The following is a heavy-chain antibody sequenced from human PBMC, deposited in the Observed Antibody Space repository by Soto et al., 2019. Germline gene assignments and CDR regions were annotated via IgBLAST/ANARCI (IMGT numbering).Heavy chain of an antibody. CDR3: ARGILRFLPYGMDV. J-gene: IGHJ6*02. CDR2: IAPSGGST. CDR1: GYTFTNFH. V-gene: IGHV1-46*01. Sequence: GASVKVSCKASGYTFTNFHLHWVRLAPGQGLEWMGMIAPSGGSTSYAQKFQGRVTMTRDTSTSTVYMELSSLRSEDTAVYYCARGILRFLPYGMDVWGQGTTVTVSS. D-gene: IGHD5-12*01.